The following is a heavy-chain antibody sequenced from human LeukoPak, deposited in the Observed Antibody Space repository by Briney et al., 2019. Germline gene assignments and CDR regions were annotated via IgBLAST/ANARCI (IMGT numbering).Heavy chain of an antibody. Sequence: GRSLRLSCAASGFTFSSYGMHWVRQAPGKGLEWVANIKQDGSEKYYVDSVKGRFTISRDNAKNSLYLQMNSLRAEDTALYYCAKEDGGKRGYSYGRPIDYWGQGTLVTVSS. V-gene: IGHV3-7*03. D-gene: IGHD5-18*01. CDR1: GFTFSSYG. CDR2: IKQDGSEK. CDR3: AKEDGGKRGYSYGRPIDY. J-gene: IGHJ4*02.